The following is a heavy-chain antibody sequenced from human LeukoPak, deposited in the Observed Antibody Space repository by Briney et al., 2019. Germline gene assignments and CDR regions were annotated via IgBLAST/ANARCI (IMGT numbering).Heavy chain of an antibody. D-gene: IGHD6-19*01. CDR3: ARARGGSSGLANEGAFDI. J-gene: IGHJ3*02. V-gene: IGHV4-39*07. CDR1: GDSLSTSNSY. CDR2: INHSGST. Sequence: PSETLSLTCTVSGDSLSTSNSYWGWIRQPPGKGLEWIGEINHSGSTKYNPSLKSRVTISVDTSKNQFSLKLSSVTAADTAVYYCARARGGSSGLANEGAFDIWGQGTMVTVSS.